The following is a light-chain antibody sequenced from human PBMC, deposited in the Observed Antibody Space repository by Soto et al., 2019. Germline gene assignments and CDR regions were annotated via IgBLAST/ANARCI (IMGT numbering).Light chain of an antibody. J-gene: IGLJ2*01. V-gene: IGLV2-14*01. CDR1: SSDVGSYNF. Sequence: QSALTQPASVSGSPGQSITISCTGTSSDVGSYNFVSWYQHHAGTAPKLIIYQVTNRPSGVSDRFSASKSGDTASLTISGLQDEDEAIYYCSSYTGFSTDILFRGGTPVTVL. CDR3: SSYTGFSTDIL. CDR2: QVT.